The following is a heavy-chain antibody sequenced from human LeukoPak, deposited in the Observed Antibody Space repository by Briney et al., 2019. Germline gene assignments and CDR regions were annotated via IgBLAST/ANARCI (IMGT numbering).Heavy chain of an antibody. D-gene: IGHD6-19*01. J-gene: IGHJ4*02. CDR1: GFTFSSYG. CDR2: ISGSGGST. CDR3: SKRNSTGWYYFDY. Sequence: GGSLRLACAASGFTFSSYGMSWVRQAPGKGLEWVSSISGSGGSTYYADSVKGRFTISGDNSKNTLYLQMSSLRAEDTAVYYCSKRNSTGWYYFDYWGQGTLVTVSS. V-gene: IGHV3-23*01.